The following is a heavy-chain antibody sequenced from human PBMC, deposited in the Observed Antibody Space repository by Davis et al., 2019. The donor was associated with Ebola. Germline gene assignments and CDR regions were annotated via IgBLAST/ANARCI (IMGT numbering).Heavy chain of an antibody. D-gene: IGHD3-3*01. CDR1: GYTFTSYG. V-gene: IGHV1-18*04. Sequence: ASVKVSCKASGYTFTSYGITWVRQAPGQGLEWMGWINPHNGNTNYAQNVQGRVTMTTDTSTSTAYMEVGSLRSDDTAVYYCARDRTPILEWLLSGYYYGMDVWGQGTTVTVSS. CDR2: INPHNGNT. J-gene: IGHJ6*02. CDR3: ARDRTPILEWLLSGYYYGMDV.